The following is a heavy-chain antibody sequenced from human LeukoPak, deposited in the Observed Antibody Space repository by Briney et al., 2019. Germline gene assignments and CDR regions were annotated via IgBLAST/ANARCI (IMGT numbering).Heavy chain of an antibody. CDR2: IIPIFGTA. CDR3: ARTGRRYYDSSGYYYDY. J-gene: IGHJ4*02. Sequence: ASVKVSCKASGYTFTSYAISWVRQAPGQGLEWMGGIIPIFGTANYAQKFQGRVTITADESTSTAYMELSSLRSEDTAVYYCARTGRRYYDSSGYYYDYWGQGTLVTVSS. CDR1: GYTFTSYA. D-gene: IGHD3-22*01. V-gene: IGHV1-69*13.